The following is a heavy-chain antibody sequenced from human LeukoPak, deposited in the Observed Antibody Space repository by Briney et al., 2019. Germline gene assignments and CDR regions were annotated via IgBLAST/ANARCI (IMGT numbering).Heavy chain of an antibody. CDR3: ARASSGFGEYYFDY. J-gene: IGHJ4*02. V-gene: IGHV4-31*03. CDR1: GGSISSGGYY. CDR2: IYYSGST. Sequence: PSETLSLTCTVSGGSISSGGYYWSWIRQHPGKGLEWIGYIYYSGSTYYNPSLKSRVTISVDTSKNQFSLKLSSVTAADTAVYYCARASSGFGEYYFDYWGQGTLVTVSS. D-gene: IGHD3-10*01.